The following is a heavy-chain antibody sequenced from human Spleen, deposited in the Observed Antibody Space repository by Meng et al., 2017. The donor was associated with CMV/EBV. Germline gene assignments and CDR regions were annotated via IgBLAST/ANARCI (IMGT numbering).Heavy chain of an antibody. CDR3: ARRGMMTTRGDWFDP. CDR2: IYPGDSDT. D-gene: IGHD4-17*01. J-gene: IGHJ5*02. CDR1: GYTFSNYW. Sequence: GESLKISCEGSGYTFSNYWIDWVRQMPGKGLEWMGSIYPGDSDTRYSPSFHGQLTISADKSIRTAYLQWSGLKASDTAIYYCARRGMMTTRGDWFDPWGPGTLVTVSS. V-gene: IGHV5-51*01.